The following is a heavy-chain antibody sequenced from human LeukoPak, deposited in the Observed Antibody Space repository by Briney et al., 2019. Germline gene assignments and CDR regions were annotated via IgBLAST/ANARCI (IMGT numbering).Heavy chain of an antibody. CDR3: ARSSAHSYGDFHF. D-gene: IGHD5-18*01. Sequence: ASXXXSLTCSVSGVSITTNYWSWIRQPPGKGLEWLGYIHHSGATSYNPSLKSRGTMSLDNSNNQFSLKVTSVTAADTAVYYCARSSAHSYGDFHFWGQGNLVTVSS. V-gene: IGHV4-59*01. CDR1: GVSITTNY. J-gene: IGHJ4*02. CDR2: IHHSGAT.